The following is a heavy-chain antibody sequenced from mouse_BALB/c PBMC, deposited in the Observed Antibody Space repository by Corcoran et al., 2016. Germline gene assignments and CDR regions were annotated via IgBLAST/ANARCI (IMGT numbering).Heavy chain of an antibody. J-gene: IGHJ3*01. V-gene: IGHV9-3-1*01. D-gene: IGHD1-2*01. CDR2: INTYTGEP. Sequence: QIQLVQSGPELKKPGETVKISCKASGYTFTNYGMNWVKQAPGKGLKWMGWINTYTGEPTYADDFKGRFAFSLETSASTAYLQINNLKNEDTATYFCARESSLRRFAYWGQGTLVTVSA. CDR1: GYTFTNYG. CDR3: ARESSLRRFAY.